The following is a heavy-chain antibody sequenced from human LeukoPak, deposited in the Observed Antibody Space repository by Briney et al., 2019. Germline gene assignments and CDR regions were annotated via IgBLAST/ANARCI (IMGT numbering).Heavy chain of an antibody. CDR3: AGRVVPAAIPFDY. D-gene: IGHD2-2*01. CDR2: INPNSGGT. Sequence: GASVKVSCKASGYIFTDYYMHWVRQAPGQELGWMGRINPNSGGTNYAQKFQGRVTMTEDTSISTAYTELSSLRSEDTAMYYCAGRVVPAAIPFDYWGQGTLVTVSS. V-gene: IGHV1/OR15-1*01. CDR1: GYIFTDYY. J-gene: IGHJ4*02.